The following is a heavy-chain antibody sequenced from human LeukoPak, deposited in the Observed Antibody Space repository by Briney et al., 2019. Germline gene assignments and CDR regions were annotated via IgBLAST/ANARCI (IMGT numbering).Heavy chain of an antibody. D-gene: IGHD6-19*01. Sequence: SETLSLTCTVSGGSISSGSYYWSWIRQPAGKGLEWIGRIYTSGSTNYNPSLKSRVTISVDTSKNQFSLKLSSVTAADTAVYYCARGSDSAVAGHSGSTFDYWGQGTLVTVSS. J-gene: IGHJ4*02. V-gene: IGHV4-61*02. CDR2: IYTSGST. CDR1: GGSISSGSYY. CDR3: ARGSDSAVAGHSGSTFDY.